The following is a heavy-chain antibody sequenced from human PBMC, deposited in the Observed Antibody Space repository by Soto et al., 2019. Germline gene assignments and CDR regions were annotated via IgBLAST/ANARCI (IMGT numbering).Heavy chain of an antibody. CDR1: GGSISSSNW. D-gene: IGHD6-19*01. Sequence: QVQLQESGPGLVKPSGTLSLTCAVSGGSISSSNWWRWVRQPPGKGLEWIGEIYHSASTNYNPSHKSRVTISVDKSKNQSSLKLGSVTAADTAVYYCASGIAVAGEFDYWGQGTLVTVSS. V-gene: IGHV4-4*02. J-gene: IGHJ4*02. CDR2: IYHSAST. CDR3: ASGIAVAGEFDY.